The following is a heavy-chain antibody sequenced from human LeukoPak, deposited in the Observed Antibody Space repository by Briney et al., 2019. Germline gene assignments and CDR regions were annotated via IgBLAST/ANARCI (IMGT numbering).Heavy chain of an antibody. D-gene: IGHD2-2*01. V-gene: IGHV1-2*02. CDR3: ASAATYCSSTSCPPIYFQH. CDR1: GYTFTGYY. J-gene: IGHJ1*01. Sequence: ASVKVSCKASGYTFTGYYMHWVRQAPGQGLEWMGWINPNSGGTNYAQKFQGRVTMTRDTSISTAYMELSRLRSDDTAVYYCASAATYCSSTSCPPIYFQHWGQGTLVTVSS. CDR2: INPNSGGT.